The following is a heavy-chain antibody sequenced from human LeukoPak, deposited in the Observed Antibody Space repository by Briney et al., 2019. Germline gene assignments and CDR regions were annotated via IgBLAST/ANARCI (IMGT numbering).Heavy chain of an antibody. J-gene: IGHJ5*02. D-gene: IGHD4-17*01. CDR2: ISSSGSTI. V-gene: IGHV3-11*01. CDR3: ARAFLYGDYWFDP. CDR1: GFTFSDYY. Sequence: PGGSLRLSCAASGFTFSDYYMSWIRQAPGKGLELVSYISSSGSTIYYADSVKGRFTISRDNAKNSLYLQMNSLRAEDTAVYSCARAFLYGDYWFDPWGQGTMVTVSS.